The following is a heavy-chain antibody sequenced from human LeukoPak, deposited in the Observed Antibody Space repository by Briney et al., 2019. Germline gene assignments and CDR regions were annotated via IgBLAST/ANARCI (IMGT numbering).Heavy chain of an antibody. CDR1: GYSFTDYY. V-gene: IGHV1-2*02. Sequence: ASVTVSCKTSGYSFTDYYMHWVRQAPGQGLEWMGWMNPNSGGTSTAQKFQGRITMTRDTSITTVYMEVSWLTSDDTAIYYCARADRLDGSPYLIGPWGQGTLVTVSS. D-gene: IGHD1-26*01. CDR3: ARADRLDGSPYLIGP. J-gene: IGHJ5*02. CDR2: MNPNSGGT.